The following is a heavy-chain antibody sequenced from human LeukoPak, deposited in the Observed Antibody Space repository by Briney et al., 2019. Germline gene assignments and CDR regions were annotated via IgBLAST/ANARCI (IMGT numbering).Heavy chain of an antibody. Sequence: GGSLRLSCAAFGFMFSSYTMHWVRQAPGKGLEWVALIWYDGSITYYAESVKGRFTISRDNSVNTMNLQMNSLRDEDTAVYYCARRYSSGWYGIDYWGQGTLVTVSS. V-gene: IGHV3-33*01. J-gene: IGHJ4*02. CDR3: ARRYSSGWYGIDY. CDR1: GFMFSSYT. CDR2: IWYDGSIT. D-gene: IGHD6-19*01.